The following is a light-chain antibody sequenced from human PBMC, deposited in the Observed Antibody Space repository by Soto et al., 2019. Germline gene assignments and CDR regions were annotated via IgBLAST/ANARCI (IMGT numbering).Light chain of an antibody. CDR2: GAS. CDR3: QQYGSSPYT. CDR1: QSVSSSY. Sequence: EIVLTQSPGTLSLSPGERATLSCRASQSVSSSYLVWYQQKPGQAPRLLIYGASSRATGIPDRFSGSGSGTDFTLTISRLEPEDFAVYSCQQYGSSPYTFGQGTTLEIK. J-gene: IGKJ2*01. V-gene: IGKV3-20*01.